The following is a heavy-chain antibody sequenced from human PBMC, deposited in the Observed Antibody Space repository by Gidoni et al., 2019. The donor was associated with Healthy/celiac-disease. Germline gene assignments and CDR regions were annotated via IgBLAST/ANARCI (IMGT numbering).Heavy chain of an antibody. D-gene: IGHD6-13*01. CDR3: ATPGAAAGTFLKNEYFQH. CDR2: IYWDDDK. J-gene: IGHJ1*01. CDR1: GFSLSTSGVG. V-gene: IGHV2-5*02. Sequence: QITLKESGPTLVKPTQTLTLPCTFSGFSLSTSGVGVGWIRQPPGKALEWLALIYWDDDKRYSPSLKSRLTITKDTSKNQVVLTMTNMDPVDTATYYCATPGAAAGTFLKNEYFQHWGQGTLVTVSS.